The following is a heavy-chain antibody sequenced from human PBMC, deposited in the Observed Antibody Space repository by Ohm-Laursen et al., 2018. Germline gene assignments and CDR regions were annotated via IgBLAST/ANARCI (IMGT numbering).Heavy chain of an antibody. V-gene: IGHV1-18*01. CDR3: ARIGDDNWFDP. Sequence: ASVKVSCKASGYTFTSYGISWVRQVPGQGLERMGWISAYTGHKQYAQKFQDRVTLTTDTSTSTAYMELRSLRSDDTAVYYCARIGDDNWFDPWGQGTLVTVSS. CDR1: GYTFTSYG. CDR2: ISAYTGHK. J-gene: IGHJ5*02.